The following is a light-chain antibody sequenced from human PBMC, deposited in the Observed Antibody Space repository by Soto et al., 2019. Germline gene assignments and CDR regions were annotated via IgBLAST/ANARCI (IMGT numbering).Light chain of an antibody. CDR1: QSISSY. CDR3: QQSYSTPRT. CDR2: AAS. V-gene: IGKV1-39*01. J-gene: IGKJ2*01. Sequence: DIQMTQSPSSLSASVGDRVTITCRASQSISSYLNWYQQKPGKAPKLLIYAASSSQSGVPSRFSGSGSGTVFTLTISSLQPEDFVTYYCQQSYSTPRTFGQGTKLEIK.